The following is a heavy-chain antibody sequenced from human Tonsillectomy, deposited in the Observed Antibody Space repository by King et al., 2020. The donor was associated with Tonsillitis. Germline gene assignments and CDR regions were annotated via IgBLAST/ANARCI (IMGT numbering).Heavy chain of an antibody. CDR2: IYSGGST. D-gene: IGHD2-2*01. J-gene: IGHJ4*02. V-gene: IGHV3-53*02. CDR1: GFTVSSNY. CDR3: ARDPRHCSSTSCQHY. Sequence: VQLVETGGGLIQPGGSLRLSCAASGFTVSSNYMSWVRQAPGKGLEWVSVIYSGGSTYYADSVKGRFTISRDNSKNTLYLQMNSLRAEDTAVYYCARDPRHCSSTSCQHYWGQGTLVTVSS.